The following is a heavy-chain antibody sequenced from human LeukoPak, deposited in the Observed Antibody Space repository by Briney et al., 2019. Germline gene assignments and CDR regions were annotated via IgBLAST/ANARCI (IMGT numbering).Heavy chain of an antibody. CDR3: ARIYSYGFLGMDV. V-gene: IGHV4-34*01. J-gene: IGHJ6*02. Sequence: SETLSLTCAVYGGSFSGYYWSWIRQPPGKGLEWIGEINHSGSTNYNPSLKSRVTISVDTSKNQFSLKLSSVTAADTAVYYCARIYSYGFLGMDVWGQGTTVTVSS. CDR1: GGSFSGYY. D-gene: IGHD5-18*01. CDR2: INHSGST.